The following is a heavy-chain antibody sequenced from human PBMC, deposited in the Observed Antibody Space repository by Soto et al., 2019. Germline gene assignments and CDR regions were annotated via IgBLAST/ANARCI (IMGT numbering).Heavy chain of an antibody. CDR1: GFTFSSYA. Sequence: GGSLRLSCAASGFTFSSYAMSWVRQAPGKGLEWVSAISGSGGSTYYADSVKGRFTISRDNSKNTLYLQMNSLRAEDTAVYYCAKQPRYYYDSSGEREYWGQGTLVTVSS. D-gene: IGHD3-22*01. V-gene: IGHV3-23*01. CDR2: ISGSGGST. J-gene: IGHJ4*02. CDR3: AKQPRYYYDSSGEREY.